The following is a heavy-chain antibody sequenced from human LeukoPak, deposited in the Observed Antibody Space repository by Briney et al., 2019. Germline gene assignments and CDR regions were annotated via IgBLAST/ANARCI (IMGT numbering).Heavy chain of an antibody. V-gene: IGHV4-34*01. J-gene: IGHJ4*02. CDR2: INHSGST. CDR1: GGSFSGYY. CDR3: ARGRIGGFDY. Sequence: KTSETLSLTCAVYGGSFSGYYWSWIRQPPGKGLEWIGEINHSGSTNYNPSLKCRVTITVDTSKNQFSLKLGSVTAADTAVYYCARGRIGGFDYWGQGTLVTVSS.